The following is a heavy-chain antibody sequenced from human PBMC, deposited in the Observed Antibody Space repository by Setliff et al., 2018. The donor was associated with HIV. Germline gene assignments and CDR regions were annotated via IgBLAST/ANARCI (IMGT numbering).Heavy chain of an antibody. J-gene: IGHJ4*02. D-gene: IGHD5-12*01. CDR3: AFSKQMATMAFDY. V-gene: IGHV4-39*01. CDR1: GGSISIHPFY. CDR2: IHYGGTT. Sequence: SETLSLTCTVSGGSISIHPFYWGWIRQPPGKGLEWIGSIHYGGTTYSNPSLRSRVALSVDTSKNQFSLKLSSVTAADTAVYYCAFSKQMATMAFDYWGQGALVTVSS.